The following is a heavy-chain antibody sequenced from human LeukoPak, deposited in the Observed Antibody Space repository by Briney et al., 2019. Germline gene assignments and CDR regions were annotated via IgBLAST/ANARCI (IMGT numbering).Heavy chain of an antibody. D-gene: IGHD1-26*01. Sequence: GGSLRLSCAASRFTFSSYSMNWVRQAPGKGLEWVSYISSSSTIYYADSAKGRFTISRDNAKNSLYLQMNSLRAEDTAVYYCARVGGSYAYSDYWGQGTLVTVSS. CDR3: ARVGGSYAYSDY. V-gene: IGHV3-48*01. CDR1: RFTFSSYS. CDR2: ISSSSTI. J-gene: IGHJ4*02.